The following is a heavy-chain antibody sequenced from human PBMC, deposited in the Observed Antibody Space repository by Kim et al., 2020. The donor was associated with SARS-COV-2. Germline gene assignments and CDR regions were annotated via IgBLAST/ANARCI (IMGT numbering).Heavy chain of an antibody. J-gene: IGHJ6*02. V-gene: IGHV3-15*01. CDR3: TQGIVVVPAADDYYYYYGMDV. CDR2: IKSKTDGGTT. Sequence: GGSLRLSCAASGFTFSNAWMSWVRQAPGKGLEWVGRIKSKTDGGTTDYAAPVKGRFTISRDDSKNTLYLQMNSLKTEDTAVYYCTQGIVVVPAADDYYYYYGMDVWGQGTTVTVSS. D-gene: IGHD2-2*01. CDR1: GFTFSNAW.